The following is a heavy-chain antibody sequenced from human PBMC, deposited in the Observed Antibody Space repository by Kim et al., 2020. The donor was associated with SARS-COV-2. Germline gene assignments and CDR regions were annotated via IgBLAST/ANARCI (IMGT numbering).Heavy chain of an antibody. Sequence: DRVKGRFTLSRDNSKNTFYLQVSSLRAGDTAVYYCTRGPCSGGSCFGMDVWGQGTTVAVSS. V-gene: IGHV3-30*07. CDR3: TRGPCSGGSCFGMDV. J-gene: IGHJ6*02. D-gene: IGHD2-15*01.